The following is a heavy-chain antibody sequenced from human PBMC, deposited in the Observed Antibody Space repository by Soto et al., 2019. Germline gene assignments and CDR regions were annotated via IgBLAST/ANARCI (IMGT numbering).Heavy chain of an antibody. CDR3: ASDLVPPNWFDS. J-gene: IGHJ5*01. D-gene: IGHD2-8*01. V-gene: IGHV1-18*01. CDR2: ISGYNGNT. CDR1: GYAFSGYR. Sequence: QVQLVQSGAEMKQPGASVKVSCKTSGYAFSGYRLSWVRQGPGQGLEWMGWISGYNGNTDYAQKFQGSVTMTTDTSTSTAYMELSSLRSDDTAVYYCASDLVPPNWFDSWGQGTLVTVSS.